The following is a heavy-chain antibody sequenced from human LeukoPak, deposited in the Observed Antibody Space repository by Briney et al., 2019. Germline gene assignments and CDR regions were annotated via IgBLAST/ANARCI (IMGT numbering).Heavy chain of an antibody. Sequence: GASVKVSCKASGYTFTGYYMHWVRQAPGQGLEWMGWINPNSGGTNYAQKFQGRVTMTRDTSISTAYMELSGLRSDDTAVYYCAREGYYDSSGYYYWGQGTLVTVSS. J-gene: IGHJ4*02. V-gene: IGHV1-2*02. CDR2: INPNSGGT. D-gene: IGHD3-22*01. CDR3: AREGYYDSSGYYY. CDR1: GYTFTGYY.